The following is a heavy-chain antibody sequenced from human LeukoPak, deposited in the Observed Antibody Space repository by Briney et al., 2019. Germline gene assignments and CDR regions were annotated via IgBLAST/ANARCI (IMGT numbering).Heavy chain of an antibody. D-gene: IGHD3-10*01. V-gene: IGHV3-7*01. CDR3: AKDPTNDYYGSGRNYMDV. Sequence: GGSLRLSCAASGFTFSSYWMSWVRQAPGKGLEWVANIKQDGSEKYYVDSVKGRFTISRDNAKNTLYLQMNSLRPEDTAVYYCAKDPTNDYYGSGRNYMDVWGKGTTVTISS. CDR2: IKQDGSEK. J-gene: IGHJ6*03. CDR1: GFTFSSYW.